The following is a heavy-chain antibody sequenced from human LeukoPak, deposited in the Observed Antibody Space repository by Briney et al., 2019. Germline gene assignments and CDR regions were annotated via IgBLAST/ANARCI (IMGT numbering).Heavy chain of an antibody. Sequence: SVKVSCKASGGTFSSYAISWVRQAPGQGLEGMGGIIPIFGTANYAQKFKGRVTITEDESTSTAYMELSSLRSEDTAVYYCARAGAVAGSDGMDVWGQGTTVTVSS. CDR3: ARAGAVAGSDGMDV. D-gene: IGHD6-19*01. V-gene: IGHV1-69*13. CDR1: GGTFSSYA. J-gene: IGHJ6*02. CDR2: IIPIFGTA.